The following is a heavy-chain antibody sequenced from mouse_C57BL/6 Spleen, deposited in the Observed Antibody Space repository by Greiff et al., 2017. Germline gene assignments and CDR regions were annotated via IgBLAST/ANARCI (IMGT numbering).Heavy chain of an antibody. CDR3: ARRGLCTTVVEGAMDY. J-gene: IGHJ4*01. V-gene: IGHV1-82*01. D-gene: IGHD1-1*01. CDR2: IYPGDGDT. CDR1: GYAFSSSW. Sequence: QVQLQQPGAELVKPGASVKISCKASGYAFSSSWMNWVKQRPGKGLEWIGRIYPGDGDTNYNGKFKGKATLTADKSSSTAYMQLSSLTSEDAAVYCCARRGLCTTVVEGAMDYWGQGTSVTVSS.